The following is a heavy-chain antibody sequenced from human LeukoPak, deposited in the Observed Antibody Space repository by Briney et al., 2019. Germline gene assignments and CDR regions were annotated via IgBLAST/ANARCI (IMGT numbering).Heavy chain of an antibody. CDR1: GGSFSRTNYY. V-gene: IGHV4-39*02. J-gene: IGHJ4*02. Sequence: PSETLSLTCTVSGGSFSRTNYYWAWHRQPPGQGLEWIVTINHGGGTHHNPSLKSRLTIAVDTATNDFPLKLSSVTAADTAVYYCARGEYWVRFWGRGTLVTVSS. CDR2: INHGGGT. D-gene: IGHD2/OR15-2a*01. CDR3: ARGEYWVRF.